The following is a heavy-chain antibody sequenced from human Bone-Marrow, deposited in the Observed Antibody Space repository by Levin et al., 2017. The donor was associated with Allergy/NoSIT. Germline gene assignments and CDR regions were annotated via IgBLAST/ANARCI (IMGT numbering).Heavy chain of an antibody. CDR3: ARGREEWLVLAGADWFDP. Sequence: KAGGSLRLSCAASRFTFSTYSMNWVRLAPGKGLEWVSSISSNSDDIHYADSVRGRFTISRDNARNSLYLQMNSLSVEDTAVYYCARGREEWLVLAGADWFDPWGQGPLVTVSS. CDR2: ISSNSDDI. CDR1: RFTFSTYS. J-gene: IGHJ5*02. D-gene: IGHD6-19*01. V-gene: IGHV3-21*01.